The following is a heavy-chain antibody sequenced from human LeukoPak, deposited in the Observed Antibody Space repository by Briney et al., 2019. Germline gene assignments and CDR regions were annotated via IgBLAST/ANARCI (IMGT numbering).Heavy chain of an antibody. CDR1: GGSISSYY. Sequence: KASETLSLTCTVSGGSISSYYWSWIRQPAGKGLGWIGRIYTSGSTTYNPSLKSRVTMSVDTSKNQFSLKLSSVTAADTAVYYCARLVSDGDHQFDFDYWGQGTLVTVSS. CDR3: ARLVSDGDHQFDFDY. D-gene: IGHD4-17*01. V-gene: IGHV4-4*07. J-gene: IGHJ4*02. CDR2: IYTSGST.